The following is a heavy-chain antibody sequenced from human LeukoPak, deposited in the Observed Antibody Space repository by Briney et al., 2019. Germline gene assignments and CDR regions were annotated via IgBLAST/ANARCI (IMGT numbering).Heavy chain of an antibody. CDR1: GGSISSGGYS. D-gene: IGHD5-18*01. Sequence: SETQSLTCAVSGGSISSGGYSWSWIRQPPGKGLEWIGYIYHNGNTYYSPSLKSRVTISVDRSKNQLSLKLSSVTAADTAMYYCASGGYSYGFDYWGQGTLVTVSS. CDR2: IYHNGNT. J-gene: IGHJ4*02. CDR3: ASGGYSYGFDY. V-gene: IGHV4-30-2*01.